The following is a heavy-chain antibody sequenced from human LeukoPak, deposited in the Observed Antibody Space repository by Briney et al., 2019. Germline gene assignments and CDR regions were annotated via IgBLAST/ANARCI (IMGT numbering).Heavy chain of an antibody. J-gene: IGHJ4*02. CDR1: GFTFSSYA. CDR2: ISGGGGST. Sequence: GGSLRLSCAASGFTFSSYAMSWVRQAPGKGLGWVSAISGGGGSTYYADSVKGRFTISRDNSKNTLYLQMNSLRAEDTAVYYCAKAAGATVITDFDYWGQGTLVTVSS. CDR3: AKAAGATVITDFDY. V-gene: IGHV3-23*01. D-gene: IGHD4-23*01.